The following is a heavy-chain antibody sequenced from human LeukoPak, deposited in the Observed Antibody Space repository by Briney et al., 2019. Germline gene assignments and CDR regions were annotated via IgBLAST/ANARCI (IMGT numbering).Heavy chain of an antibody. D-gene: IGHD6-19*01. V-gene: IGHV3-30*18. J-gene: IGHJ4*02. CDR3: AKDYLWQWLVGSPHFDY. CDR1: GFTFSSFG. Sequence: PGGSLILSCAASGFTFSSFGMHWVRQAPGKGLEWVAVISYDGSNKYYADSVKGRFTISRDNSKNTLYLQMNSLRAEDTAVYYCAKDYLWQWLVGSPHFDYWGQGTLVTVSS. CDR2: ISYDGSNK.